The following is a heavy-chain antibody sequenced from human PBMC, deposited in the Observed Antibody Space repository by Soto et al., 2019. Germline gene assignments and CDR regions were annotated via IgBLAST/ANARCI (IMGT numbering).Heavy chain of an antibody. CDR2: IIPIFGGP. Sequence: QVQLVQSGAVVKKPGSSVTVSCKASGGMFSDYTISWVRQAPGQGLEWMGGIIPIFGGPHYAKKFQGRVKILATKPTRAVYLELRDLTSEDTAVNLCAKTGGGASIDFWRANWVDPWGQGTLVTVSS. CDR3: AKTGGGASIDFWRANWVDP. CDR1: GGMFSDYT. D-gene: IGHD3-3*01. V-gene: IGHV1-69*06. J-gene: IGHJ5*02.